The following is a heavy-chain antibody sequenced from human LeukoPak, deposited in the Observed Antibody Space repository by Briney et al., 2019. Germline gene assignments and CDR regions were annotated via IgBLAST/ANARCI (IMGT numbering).Heavy chain of an antibody. J-gene: IGHJ4*02. Sequence: ASVKVSCKASGYILSDYYMHWVRQAPGQGLEWMGWINTNTGNPTYAQGFTGRFVFSLDTSVSTAYLQISSLKAEDTAVYYCARIPQREADNYWGQGTLVTVSS. CDR1: GYILSDYY. CDR2: INTNTGNP. D-gene: IGHD1-1*01. CDR3: ARIPQREADNY. V-gene: IGHV7-4-1*02.